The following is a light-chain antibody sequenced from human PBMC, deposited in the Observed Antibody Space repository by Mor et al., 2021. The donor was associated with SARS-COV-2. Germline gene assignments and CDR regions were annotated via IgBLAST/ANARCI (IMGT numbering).Light chain of an antibody. CDR1: QDVGTN. CDR2: DAS. J-gene: IGKJ5*01. V-gene: IGKV3-11*01. Sequence: SQDVGTNLAWYQQKPGQSPRLLIHDASNRATGIPARFSGSGSGTDFTLTISSLEPEDFAVYYCQQRSDWITFGQGTRLEI. CDR3: QQRSDWIT.